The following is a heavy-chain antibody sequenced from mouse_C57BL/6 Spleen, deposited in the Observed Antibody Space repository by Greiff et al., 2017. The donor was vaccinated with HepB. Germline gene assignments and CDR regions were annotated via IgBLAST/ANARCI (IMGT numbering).Heavy chain of an antibody. CDR3: ARGRNDYDVDYFDY. J-gene: IGHJ2*01. CDR2: IYPGDGDT. V-gene: IGHV1-82*01. CDR1: GYAFSSSW. D-gene: IGHD2-4*01. Sequence: VQLQQSGPELVKPGASVKISCKASGYAFSSSWMNWVKQRPGKGLEWIGRIYPGDGDTNYNGKFKGKATLTADKSSSTAYMQLSSLTSEDSAVYFCARGRNDYDVDYFDYWGQGTTLTVSS.